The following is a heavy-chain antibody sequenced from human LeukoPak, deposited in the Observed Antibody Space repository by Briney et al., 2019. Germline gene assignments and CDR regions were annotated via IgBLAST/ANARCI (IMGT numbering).Heavy chain of an antibody. CDR1: GFTFSSYA. D-gene: IGHD4-17*01. J-gene: IGHJ2*01. CDR2: IKQDGSEK. Sequence: PGGSLRLSCAASGFTFSSYAMSWVRQAPGKGLEWVANIKQDGSEKYYVDSVKGRFTISRDNAKNSLYLQMNSLRAEDTAVYYCAKPTVTYNWYFDLWGRGTLVTVSS. CDR3: AKPTVTYNWYFDL. V-gene: IGHV3-7*01.